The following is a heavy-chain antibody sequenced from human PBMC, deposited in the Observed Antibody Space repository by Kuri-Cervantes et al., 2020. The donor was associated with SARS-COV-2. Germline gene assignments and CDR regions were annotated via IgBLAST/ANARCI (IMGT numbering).Heavy chain of an antibody. Sequence: GGSLRLSCAASGFTFSSYSMNWVRQAPGKGLEWVSYISSSSSTIYYADSVKGRFTISRDNSKNTVYLQMNSLRAEDTAVYYCARDAGEHLVQFFMDVWGEGTTVTVSS. CDR3: ARDAGEHLVQFFMDV. CDR1: GFTFSSYS. V-gene: IGHV3-48*01. D-gene: IGHD6-6*01. CDR2: ISSSSSTI. J-gene: IGHJ6*03.